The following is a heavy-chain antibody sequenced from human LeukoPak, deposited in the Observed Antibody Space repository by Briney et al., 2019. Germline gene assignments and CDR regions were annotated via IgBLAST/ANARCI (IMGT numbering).Heavy chain of an antibody. D-gene: IGHD3-22*01. CDR1: EYTFTDYY. CDR3: AVDYYDSSDPSGRDY. V-gene: IGHV1-18*04. CDR2: ISAYNGNT. Sequence: ASVKVSCKASEYTFTDYYMHWVRQAPGQGLEWMGWISAYNGNTNYAQKLQGRVTMTTDTSTSTAYMELRSLRSDDTAVYYCAVDYYDSSDPSGRDYWGQGTLVTVSS. J-gene: IGHJ4*02.